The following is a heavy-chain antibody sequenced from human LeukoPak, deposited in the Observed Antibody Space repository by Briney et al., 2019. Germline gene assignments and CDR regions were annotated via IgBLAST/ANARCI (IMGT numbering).Heavy chain of an antibody. Sequence: SETLSLTCTVSGGSISSYYWSWIRQPPGKGLEWIGYIYYSGSTNYNPSLKSRVTISVDTSKNQFSLKLSSVTAADTAVYCCARLTTGKTRLENWFDPWGQGTLVTVSS. V-gene: IGHV4-59*08. CDR2: IYYSGST. D-gene: IGHD1-1*01. CDR3: ARLTTGKTRLENWFDP. J-gene: IGHJ5*02. CDR1: GGSISSYY.